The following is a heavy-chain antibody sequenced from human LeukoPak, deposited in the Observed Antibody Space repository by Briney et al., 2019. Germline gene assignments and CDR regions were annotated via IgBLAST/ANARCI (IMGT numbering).Heavy chain of an antibody. CDR2: INHSGST. V-gene: IGHV4-34*01. CDR3: AKSITMVRGAPSAFDI. D-gene: IGHD3-10*01. Sequence: SETLSLTCAVYGGSFSKYYWSWLRQPPGKGLEWIGEINHSGSTNYNPSLKSRVTISVDTSKNQISLKLSSVTAADTAVYYCAKSITMVRGAPSAFDIWGQGTMVTVSS. CDR1: GGSFSKYY. J-gene: IGHJ3*02.